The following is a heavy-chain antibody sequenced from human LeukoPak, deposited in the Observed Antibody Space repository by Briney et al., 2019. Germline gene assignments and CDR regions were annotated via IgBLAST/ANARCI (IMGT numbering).Heavy chain of an antibody. D-gene: IGHD4-23*01. CDR3: ARFYGGNSGMLPRATFDI. V-gene: IGHV4-31*03. CDR1: GGSISSGGYY. Sequence: PSETLSLTCTVSGGSISSGGYYWSWIRQHPGKGLEWIGYIYYSVSTYYNPSRRSRVTISVDMSKNQFSLKLNSVTAADTAVYYCARFYGGNSGMLPRATFDIWGQGTMVTVSS. CDR2: IYYSVST. J-gene: IGHJ3*02.